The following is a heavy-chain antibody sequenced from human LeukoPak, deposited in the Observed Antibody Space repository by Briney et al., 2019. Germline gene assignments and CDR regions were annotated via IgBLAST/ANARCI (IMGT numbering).Heavy chain of an antibody. CDR1: GGSIRSSYYY. J-gene: IGHJ4*02. D-gene: IGHD5-12*01. V-gene: IGHV4-39*01. CDR2: IYDSGST. Sequence: SETLSLTCTVSGGSIRSSYYYWGWIRQPPGKGLEWIGSIYDSGSTYYNPSLKSRVTISVDTSKNQFSLKLNSVTAADTAVYYCARQRYSGYDYALPEFDYWGQGTLVTVSS. CDR3: ARQRYSGYDYALPEFDY.